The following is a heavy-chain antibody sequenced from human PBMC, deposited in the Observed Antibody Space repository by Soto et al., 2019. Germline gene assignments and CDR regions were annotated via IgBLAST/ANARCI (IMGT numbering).Heavy chain of an antibody. CDR1: GYRLDAAW. J-gene: IGHJ3*02. V-gene: IGHV3-7*02. D-gene: IGHD5-18*01. CDR3: ARGDTPMITGMDSFDI. Sequence: PGESLKISCKGVGYRLDAAWIGWVRQMPGKGLEWVANIKQDGTGKNYVDSVKGRFTISRDNARNSLYLQMDSLRAEDTPVYFCARGDTPMITGMDSFDIWGQGTMVT. CDR2: IKQDGTGK.